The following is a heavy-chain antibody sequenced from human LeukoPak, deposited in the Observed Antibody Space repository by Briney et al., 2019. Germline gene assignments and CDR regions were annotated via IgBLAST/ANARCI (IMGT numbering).Heavy chain of an antibody. CDR3: ARGRGNYYDSSGYYFDY. CDR2: INHSGST. CDR1: GGSISSHY. Sequence: PSETLSFTCTVSGGSISSHYWSWIRQPPGKGLEWIGEINHSGSTNYNPSLKSRVTISVDTSKNQFSLKLSPVTAADTAVYYCARGRGNYYDSSGYYFDYWGQGTLVTVSS. V-gene: IGHV4-34*01. J-gene: IGHJ4*02. D-gene: IGHD3-22*01.